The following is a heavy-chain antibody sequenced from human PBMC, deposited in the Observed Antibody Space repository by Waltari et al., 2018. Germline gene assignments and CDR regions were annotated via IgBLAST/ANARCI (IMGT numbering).Heavy chain of an antibody. CDR2: NYSSGST. CDR1: GASVTTAY. J-gene: IGHJ4*02. V-gene: IGHV4-59*02. CDR3: AKSKSGYSNDHFDY. D-gene: IGHD6-13*01. Sequence: QVQLQESGPGLVKPSETLSLTCTVSGASVTTAYGSGLPQPPGKGLGGIGYNYSSGSTNYNPSLKRRVTISIDTSKNQFSLNLTSVTAAETAVYYCAKSKSGYSNDHFDYWGQGTLVTVSS.